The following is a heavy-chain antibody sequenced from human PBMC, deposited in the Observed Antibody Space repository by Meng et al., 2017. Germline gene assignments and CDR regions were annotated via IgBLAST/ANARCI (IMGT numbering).Heavy chain of an antibody. J-gene: IGHJ3*02. CDR3: ARRRSGSTAILGAFDI. Sequence: GESLKISCKGSGYSFTSYWIGWVRQMPGKGLERMGIIYPGDSDTRYSPSFQGQVTISADKSISTAYLQWSSLKASDTAMYYCARRRSGSTAILGAFDIWGQGTMVTVSS. D-gene: IGHD2-21*02. CDR1: GYSFTSYW. CDR2: IYPGDSDT. V-gene: IGHV5-51*01.